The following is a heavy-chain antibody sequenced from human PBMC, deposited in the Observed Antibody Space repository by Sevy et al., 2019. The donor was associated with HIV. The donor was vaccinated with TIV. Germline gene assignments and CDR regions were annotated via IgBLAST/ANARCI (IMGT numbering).Heavy chain of an antibody. CDR2: TYSGGAT. CDR1: GFTVSSNY. Sequence: GGSLRLSCAPSGFTVSSNYISWVRQAPGKGLECVSVTYSGGATYYADSVKGGFTIARNNSKNTLYLHMNSLRAEDTAVYDGARGAGSGGFGAPCDLAAFDIWGQGTMVTVSS. J-gene: IGHJ3*02. CDR3: ARGAGSGGFGAPCDLAAFDI. D-gene: IGHD2-15*01. V-gene: IGHV3-66*02.